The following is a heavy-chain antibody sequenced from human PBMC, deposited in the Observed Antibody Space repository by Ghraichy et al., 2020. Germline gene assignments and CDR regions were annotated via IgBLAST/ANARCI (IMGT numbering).Heavy chain of an antibody. CDR3: ARGHSTGTTFDC. CDR2: IKEDGSEK. V-gene: IGHV3-7*01. Sequence: GSLNISCAASGFTFSSYWMSWVRQAPGKGLEWVANIKEDGSEKYFVDSVKGRFTISRDNAKNSLHLQMSSLRAEDTAVYYCARGHSTGTTFDCWGQGTLVTVSS. CDR1: GFTFSSYW. J-gene: IGHJ4*02. D-gene: IGHD1-1*01.